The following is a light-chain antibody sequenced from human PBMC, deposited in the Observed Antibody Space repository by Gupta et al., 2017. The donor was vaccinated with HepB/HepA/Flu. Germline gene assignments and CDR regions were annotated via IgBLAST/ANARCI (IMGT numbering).Light chain of an antibody. Sequence: QLVLTQSPSASASLAASVKLTCTLSSGHSSYAIAWHQQQPEKGPRYLMKLNSYGSHSKGDGIPDRFSGSSSGAERYLTISSLQSEDEADYYCQTWGTGILVFGGGTKLTVL. V-gene: IGLV4-69*01. CDR2: LNSYGSH. CDR1: SGHSSYA. J-gene: IGLJ2*01. CDR3: QTWGTGILV.